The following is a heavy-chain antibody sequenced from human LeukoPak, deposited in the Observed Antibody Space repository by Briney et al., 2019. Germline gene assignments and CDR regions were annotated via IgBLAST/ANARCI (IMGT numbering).Heavy chain of an antibody. CDR2: IYPGDSDT. D-gene: IGHD1-26*01. CDR3: ARGGGSHRNPLSVYYFDY. CDR1: GYSFTSYW. J-gene: IGHJ4*02. V-gene: IGHV5-51*01. Sequence: GASLKISCKGSGYSFTSYWIGWVRQMHGKGLEWMGIIYPGDSDTRYSPSFQGQVNISADKSISTAYLQWSSLKALDTAMYYCARGGGSHRNPLSVYYFDYWGQGTLVTFSS.